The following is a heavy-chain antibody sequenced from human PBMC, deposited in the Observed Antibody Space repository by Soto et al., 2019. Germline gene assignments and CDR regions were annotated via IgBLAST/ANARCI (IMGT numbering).Heavy chain of an antibody. D-gene: IGHD3-10*01. CDR3: ARVKVLWFGELHYYYYGMDV. CDR2: IIPIFGTA. Sequence: SVKVSCKASGGTFSSYAISWVRQAPGQGLEWMGGIIPIFGTANYAQKFQGRVTMTRDTSISTAYMELSRLRSDDTAVYYCARVKVLWFGELHYYYYGMDVWGQGTTVTVSS. CDR1: GGTFSSYA. J-gene: IGHJ6*02. V-gene: IGHV1-69*05.